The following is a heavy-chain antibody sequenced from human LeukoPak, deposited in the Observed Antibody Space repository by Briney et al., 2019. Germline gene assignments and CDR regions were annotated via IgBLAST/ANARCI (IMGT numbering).Heavy chain of an antibody. Sequence: SETLSLTCTVSGGSISSSSYCWGWIRQPPGKGLEWIGSIYYSGSTYYNPSLKSRVTISVDTSKNQFSLKLSSVTAADTAVYYCAVQDGYNLGDAFDIWGQGTMVTVSS. CDR3: AVQDGYNLGDAFDI. D-gene: IGHD5-24*01. CDR2: IYYSGST. CDR1: GGSISSSSYC. J-gene: IGHJ3*02. V-gene: IGHV4-39*07.